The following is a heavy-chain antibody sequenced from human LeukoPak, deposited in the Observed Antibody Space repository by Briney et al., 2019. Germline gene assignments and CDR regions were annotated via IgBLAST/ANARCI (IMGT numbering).Heavy chain of an antibody. CDR3: ARDSDDILTGYYYFDY. CDR2: INPNSGGT. V-gene: IGHV1-2*02. J-gene: IGHJ4*02. D-gene: IGHD3-9*01. CDR1: GYTFTGYY. Sequence: ASVKVSCKASGYTFTGYYMHWVRQAPGQGLEWMGWINPNSGGTNYAQKFQGRVTMTRDTSISTAYMELSRLRSDDTAVYYCARDSDDILTGYYYFDYWGQGTLVTVSS.